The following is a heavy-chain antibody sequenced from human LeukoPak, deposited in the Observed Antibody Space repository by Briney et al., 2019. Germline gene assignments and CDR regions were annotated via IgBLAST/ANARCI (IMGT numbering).Heavy chain of an antibody. Sequence: GASVKVSCKASGYTFTGYYMHWVRQAPGQGLEWMGWINPNSGGTNYAQKFQGRVTMTRDTSISTAYMELSRLRSDDTAVYYCARRREKGYYGSGRARGGNYYFDYWGQGTLVTVSS. CDR1: GYTFTGYY. CDR3: ARRREKGYYGSGRARGGNYYFDY. CDR2: INPNSGGT. V-gene: IGHV1-2*02. D-gene: IGHD3-10*01. J-gene: IGHJ4*02.